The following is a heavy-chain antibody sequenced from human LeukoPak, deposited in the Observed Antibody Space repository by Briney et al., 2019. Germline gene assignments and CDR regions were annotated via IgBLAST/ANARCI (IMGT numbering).Heavy chain of an antibody. V-gene: IGHV4-39*07. Sequence: PSETLSLTCTVSGGSVSSSSYYWGWIRQPPGKGLERIGSIYYSGSTNYNPSLKSRVTISVDTSKNQFSLKLSSVTAADTAVYYCARENFDFWSGFVNWFDPWGQGTLVTVSS. CDR3: ARENFDFWSGFVNWFDP. J-gene: IGHJ5*02. CDR2: IYYSGST. D-gene: IGHD3-3*01. CDR1: GGSVSSSSYY.